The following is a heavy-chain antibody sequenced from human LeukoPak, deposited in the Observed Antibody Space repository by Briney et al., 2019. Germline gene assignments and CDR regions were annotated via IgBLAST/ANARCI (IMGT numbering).Heavy chain of an antibody. D-gene: IGHD4-17*01. CDR3: ARHGDDYGVDY. CDR2: INHRGST. Sequence: PSQTLSLTCTVSGGSISSGSYYWSWIRQPPGKGLEWIGEINHRGSTNYNPSLKSRVTISVDTSKNQFSLKLSSVTAADTAVYYCARHGDDYGVDYWGQGTLVTVSS. J-gene: IGHJ4*02. V-gene: IGHV4-39*01. CDR1: GGSISSGSYY.